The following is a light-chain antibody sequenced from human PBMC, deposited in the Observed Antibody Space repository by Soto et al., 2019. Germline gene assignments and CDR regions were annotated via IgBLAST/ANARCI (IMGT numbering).Light chain of an antibody. CDR1: SGHSTYI. CDR2: LEGSGSY. Sequence: VVTQSSSASASLGSSVKLTCTLSSGHSTYIIAWHQQQPGKAPRYLMKLEGSGSYNKGSGIPDRFSGSSSGADRYLTISNLQFEDEADYYCETWDTNVVVFGGGTKLTVL. V-gene: IGLV4-60*02. CDR3: ETWDTNVVV. J-gene: IGLJ2*01.